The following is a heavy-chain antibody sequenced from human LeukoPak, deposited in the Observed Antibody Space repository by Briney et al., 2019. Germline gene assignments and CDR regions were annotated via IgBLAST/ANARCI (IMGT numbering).Heavy chain of an antibody. CDR3: AIEVWKPYYFDY. CDR1: GYTLTELS. Sequence: ASVKVSCKVSGYTLTELSMHWVRQAPGKGLEWMGGFDPEDGETIYARKFQGRVTMTEDTSTDTAYMELSSLRSEDTAVYYCAIEVWKPYYFDYWGQGTLVTVSS. J-gene: IGHJ4*02. D-gene: IGHD1-1*01. CDR2: FDPEDGET. V-gene: IGHV1-24*01.